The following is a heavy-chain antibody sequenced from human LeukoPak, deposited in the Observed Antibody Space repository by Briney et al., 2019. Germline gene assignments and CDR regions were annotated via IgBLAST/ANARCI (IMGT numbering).Heavy chain of an antibody. V-gene: IGHV1-2*02. D-gene: IGHD2/OR15-2a*01. J-gene: IGHJ3*02. CDR2: INPNSGGT. CDR3: ASTSTYDAFDI. CDR1: GYTFTSYD. Sequence: ASVKVSCKASGYTFTSYDINWVRQATGQGLEWMGWINPNSGGTNYAQKFQGRVTMTRDTSISTAYMELSRLRSDDTAVYYCASTSTYDAFDIWGQGTMVTVSS.